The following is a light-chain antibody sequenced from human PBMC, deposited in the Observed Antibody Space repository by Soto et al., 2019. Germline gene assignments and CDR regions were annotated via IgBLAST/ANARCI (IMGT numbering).Light chain of an antibody. CDR2: AAS. CDR1: QSISSY. Sequence: DIQMTQSPSSLSASVGDRVTITCRASQSISSYLNWYQQKPGKAPKLLIYAASSLQSGVPSRFSGSGSGTDFTLTISSLQPEDFAVYYCQQHGISPLTFGGGTKVDIK. J-gene: IGKJ4*01. V-gene: IGKV1-39*01. CDR3: QQHGISPLT.